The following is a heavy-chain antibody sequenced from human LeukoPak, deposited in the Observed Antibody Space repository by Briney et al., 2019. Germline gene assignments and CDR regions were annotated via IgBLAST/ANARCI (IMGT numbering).Heavy chain of an antibody. V-gene: IGHV4-39*01. J-gene: IGHJ4*02. Sequence: SETLSLTCTVSGGSISSTIYYWGWIRQPPGKGLEWIGSIYYSGSTYYNPSLKSRVTISVDTSKNQFSLKLSSVTAADTAVYYCARGGGDILTGYYGWGQGTLVTVSS. D-gene: IGHD3-9*01. CDR1: GGSISSTIYY. CDR3: ARGGGDILTGYYG. CDR2: IYYSGST.